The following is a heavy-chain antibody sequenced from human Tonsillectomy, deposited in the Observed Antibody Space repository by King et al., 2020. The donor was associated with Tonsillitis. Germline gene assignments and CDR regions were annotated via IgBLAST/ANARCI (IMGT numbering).Heavy chain of an antibody. D-gene: IGHD5-12*01. V-gene: IGHV4-61*01. J-gene: IGHJ4*02. Sequence: VQLQESGPGLVKPSETLSLTCTVSGGSVSSGSYYWSWIRQPPGQGLEWIGYIYYSGSTNYNPSLKSRVTISVDTSKNQFSLKLSSVTAADTAVYYCARDRGAYSGYEFYFDYWGQGTLVTVSS. CDR1: GGSVSSGSYY. CDR3: ARDRGAYSGYEFYFDY. CDR2: IYYSGST.